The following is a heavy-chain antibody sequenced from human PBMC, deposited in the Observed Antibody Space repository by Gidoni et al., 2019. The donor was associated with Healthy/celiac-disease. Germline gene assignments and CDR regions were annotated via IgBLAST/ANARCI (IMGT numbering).Heavy chain of an antibody. Sequence: EVQLVESGGGLVKPGGSLRLSCAASGFTFSSSSMNWVRQAPGKGLEWVSSISSSSSYIYYADSVKGRFTISRDNAKNSLYLQMNSLRAEDTAVYYCARGRRGVVVAAFDYWGQGTLVTVSS. CDR1: GFTFSSSS. J-gene: IGHJ4*02. CDR3: ARGRRGVVVAAFDY. D-gene: IGHD2-15*01. V-gene: IGHV3-21*01. CDR2: ISSSSSYI.